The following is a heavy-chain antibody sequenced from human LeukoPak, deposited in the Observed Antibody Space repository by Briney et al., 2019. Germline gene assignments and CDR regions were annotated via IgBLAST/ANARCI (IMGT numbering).Heavy chain of an antibody. CDR1: GFTVSSKY. Sequence: PGGSLRLSCAASGFTVSSKYMNWVRQAPGKGLEWVSSISSSSSYIYYANSVKGRFTISRDNAKNSLYLQMNSLRAEDTAVYYCARDRVKRQLADYWGQGTLVTVSS. D-gene: IGHD6-6*01. CDR3: ARDRVKRQLADY. V-gene: IGHV3-21*01. J-gene: IGHJ4*02. CDR2: ISSSSSYI.